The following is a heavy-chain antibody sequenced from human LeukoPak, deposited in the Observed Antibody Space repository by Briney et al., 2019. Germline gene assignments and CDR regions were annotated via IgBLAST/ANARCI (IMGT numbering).Heavy chain of an antibody. CDR2: IYYSGGT. D-gene: IGHD5-12*01. V-gene: IGHV4-39*07. Sequence: PSETLSLTCTVSGGSISSSSYYWGWIRQPPGKGLEWIGSIYYSGGTYYNPSLKSRVTISVDTSKNQFSLKLSSVTAADTAVYYCATRGYSGSKWYYFDYWGQGTLVTVSS. CDR3: ATRGYSGSKWYYFDY. J-gene: IGHJ4*02. CDR1: GGSISSSSYY.